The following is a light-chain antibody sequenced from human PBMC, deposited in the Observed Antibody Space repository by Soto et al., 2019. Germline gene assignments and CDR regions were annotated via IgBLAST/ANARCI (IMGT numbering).Light chain of an antibody. Sequence: QSALTQHPSVSGSPGQSVTISCTGTSRDVGSYNRVSWYQQPPGTAPKLMIYEVRNRPSWVPDRCSGSKSGNTASLTISGLLAEDEADYYCSLYTSSSNLYVYGTGTKVTVL. CDR2: EVR. V-gene: IGLV2-18*01. J-gene: IGLJ1*01. CDR3: SLYTSSSNLYV. CDR1: SRDVGSYNR.